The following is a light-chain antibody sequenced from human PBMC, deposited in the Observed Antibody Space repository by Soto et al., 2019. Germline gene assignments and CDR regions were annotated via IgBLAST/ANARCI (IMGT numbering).Light chain of an antibody. Sequence: DIVLTQSPDILSLSPGERATLSCRASQNVRTFLAWYQQKPGQAPRLLISDASYRATGIPPRFSGSGSGTDFTLTISSLEPEDFATYYCQRTYNAPFTFGPGTKVSIK. CDR1: QNVRTF. CDR2: DAS. V-gene: IGKV3-11*01. CDR3: QRTYNAPFT. J-gene: IGKJ3*01.